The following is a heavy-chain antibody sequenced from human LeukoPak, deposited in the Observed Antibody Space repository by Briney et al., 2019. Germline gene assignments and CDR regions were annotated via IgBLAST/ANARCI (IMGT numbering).Heavy chain of an antibody. D-gene: IGHD3-22*01. CDR3: ANPPPDDSSGYY. V-gene: IGHV3-23*01. Sequence: GSLRLSCAASGFTFSSYAMSWVRQAPGKWLEWVSAISGSGGSTYYADSVKGRFTISRDNSKNTLYLQMNSLRAEDTAVYYCANPPPDDSSGYYLGQGTLVTVSS. CDR2: ISGSGGST. J-gene: IGHJ4*02. CDR1: GFTFSSYA.